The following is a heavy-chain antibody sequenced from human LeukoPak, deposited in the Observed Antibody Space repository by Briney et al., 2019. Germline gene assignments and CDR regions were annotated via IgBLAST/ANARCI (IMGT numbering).Heavy chain of an antibody. J-gene: IGHJ3*02. CDR2: ISYDGSNK. Sequence: PGGSLRLSCAASGFTFSSYGMHWVRQAPGKGLEWVAVISYDGSNKYYTDSVKGRFTISRDNSKNTLYLQINSLRAEDTAVYYCAKVSLLSSGSYQILNDAFDIWGQGTMVTVSS. V-gene: IGHV3-30*18. CDR1: GFTFSSYG. CDR3: AKVSLLSSGSYQILNDAFDI. D-gene: IGHD1-26*01.